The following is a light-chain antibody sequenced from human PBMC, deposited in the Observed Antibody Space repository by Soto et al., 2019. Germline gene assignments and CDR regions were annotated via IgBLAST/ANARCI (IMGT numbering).Light chain of an antibody. Sequence: QSALTQPASVSGSPGQSITVSCTGTNSDLGGYNYVSWYQHHPGKAPKLMIYEVSNRPSGVSNRFSGSKSGNTASLAISGLQADDEADYYCSSYTSSGTLVFGTGTKVTVL. J-gene: IGLJ1*01. CDR2: EVS. CDR1: NSDLGGYNY. V-gene: IGLV2-14*01. CDR3: SSYTSSGTLV.